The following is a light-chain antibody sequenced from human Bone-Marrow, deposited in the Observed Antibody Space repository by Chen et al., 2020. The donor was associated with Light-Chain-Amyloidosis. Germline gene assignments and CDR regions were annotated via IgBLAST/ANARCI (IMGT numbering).Light chain of an antibody. CDR1: SSDVGGYNF. V-gene: IGLV2-14*01. Sequence: QSALTQPASVSGSPGQSITISCAGTSSDVGGYNFVSWYQQNAGKVPRLIIDEVNHRPSGVSSRFSASKSGNTASLTISGLQTEDEGDYYCSSYRSGSYVLFGGGTKLTVL. J-gene: IGLJ2*01. CDR3: SSYRSGSYVL. CDR2: EVN.